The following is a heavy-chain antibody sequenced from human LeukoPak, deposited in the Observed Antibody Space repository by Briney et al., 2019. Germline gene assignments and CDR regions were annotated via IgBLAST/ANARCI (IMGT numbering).Heavy chain of an antibody. CDR2: IRPDGGEK. Sequence: GSLRLSCADSGLTFSSYWMSWVRQAPGKGLEWVANIRPDGGEKYYVDSVKGRFTISRDNAKNSLYLQMNSLRAEDTAVYYCARDNWNSFDYWGQGTLVTVSS. D-gene: IGHD1-20*01. CDR3: ARDNWNSFDY. J-gene: IGHJ4*02. CDR1: GLTFSSYW. V-gene: IGHV3-7*01.